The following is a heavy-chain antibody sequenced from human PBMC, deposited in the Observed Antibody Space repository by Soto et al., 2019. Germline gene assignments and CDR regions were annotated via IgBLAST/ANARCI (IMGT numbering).Heavy chain of an antibody. D-gene: IGHD5-12*01. CDR3: AGAQNLELATP. CDR2: INAGNGNT. J-gene: IGHJ4*02. V-gene: IGHV1-3*01. Sequence: QVQLVQSGAEVKKPGASVKVSCKASGYTFTGYAILWVSQAPGQRLEWMGWINAGNGNTKYSQKFQGRVTITRDTSASTAYMELSSMRSEDTAVYDCAGAQNLELATPWGQGTLVTVSS. CDR1: GYTFTGYA.